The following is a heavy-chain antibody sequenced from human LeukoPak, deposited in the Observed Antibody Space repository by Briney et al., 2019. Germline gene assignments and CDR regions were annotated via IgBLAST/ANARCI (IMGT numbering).Heavy chain of an antibody. CDR3: ARRATDFWSGYTMDV. J-gene: IGHJ6*03. CDR1: GGSISSYY. CDR2: IYYSGST. D-gene: IGHD3-3*01. V-gene: IGHV4-59*12. Sequence: SETLSLTCTVSGGSISSYYWSWIRQPPGKGLEWIGYIYYSGSTNYNPSLKSRVTISVDTSKNQFSLKLSSVTAADTAVYYCARRATDFWSGYTMDVWGKGTTVTVSS.